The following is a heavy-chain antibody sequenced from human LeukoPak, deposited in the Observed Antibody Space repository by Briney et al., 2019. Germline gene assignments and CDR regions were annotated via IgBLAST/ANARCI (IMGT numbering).Heavy chain of an antibody. CDR1: GFTFDDYA. CDR2: ISWNSGSI. J-gene: IGHJ4*02. Sequence: LRLSCAASGFTFDDYALHWVRQAPGKGLEWVSGISWNSGSIGYADSVKGRFTISRDNAKNSLYLQMNSLGAEDTALYYCAKEGGGSYPDFDYWGQGTLVTVSS. V-gene: IGHV3-9*01. CDR3: AKEGGGSYPDFDY. D-gene: IGHD1-26*01.